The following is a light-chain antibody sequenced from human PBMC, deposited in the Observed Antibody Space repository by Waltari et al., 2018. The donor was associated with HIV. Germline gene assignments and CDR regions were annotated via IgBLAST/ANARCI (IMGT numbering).Light chain of an antibody. V-gene: IGLV2-23*02. CDR2: EVS. J-gene: IGLJ2*01. CDR1: SSDVGAYNY. CDR3: CSYAGSSTTVL. Sequence: QSALTQPASVSGSPGQSITISCTGTSSDVGAYNYVSWYQQHPGKAPKVMIYEVSKRPSGVSNRFSGSKSANTASLTISGLQAEDEADYYCCSYAGSSTTVLFGGGTKLTVL.